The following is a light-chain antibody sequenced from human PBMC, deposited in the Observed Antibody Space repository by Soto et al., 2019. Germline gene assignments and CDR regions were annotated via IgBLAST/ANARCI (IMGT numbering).Light chain of an antibody. CDR1: SGHSSYA. V-gene: IGLV4-69*01. Sequence: QLVLTQSPSASASLGASVKLTCTLSSGHSSYAIAWHQQQPEKGPRYLMKLNSDGSHSKGDGIPDRFSGSSSGAERYLTISSRQSEDEADYYCQTWGTGIQDVVFGGGTKLTVL. CDR3: QTWGTGIQDVV. CDR2: LNSDGSH. J-gene: IGLJ2*01.